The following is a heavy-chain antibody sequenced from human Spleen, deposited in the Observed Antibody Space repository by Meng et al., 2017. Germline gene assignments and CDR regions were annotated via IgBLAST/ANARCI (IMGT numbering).Heavy chain of an antibody. J-gene: IGHJ4*02. V-gene: IGHV1-18*01. D-gene: IGHD3-10*01. CDR2: VGAHDGDT. CDR1: DYTFTGYG. Sequence: QVQTVQSGPEVKKPGASVKVSCKASDYTFTGYGVSWVRQAPGQGLEWMAWVGAHDGDTSHAPKFQGRVTVSADRPTATAYMELRSLRSDDTAVYYCARGTPGRSYSDYWGQGTLVTVSS. CDR3: ARGTPGRSYSDY.